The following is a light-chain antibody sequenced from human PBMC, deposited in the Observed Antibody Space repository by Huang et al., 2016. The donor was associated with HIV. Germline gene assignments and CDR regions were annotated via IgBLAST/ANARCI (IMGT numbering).Light chain of an antibody. CDR1: QSVSSN. CDR3: QQYNNWPRT. Sequence: EIVVTQSPATLSVSQGERATLSCSASQSVSSNLVLYQQKPGQAPGVLIYGASIRASGIPARFSGSGSGTEFTLTISSLQSEDFAVYYCQQYNNWPRTFGQGTKVEIK. V-gene: IGKV3-15*01. CDR2: GAS. J-gene: IGKJ1*01.